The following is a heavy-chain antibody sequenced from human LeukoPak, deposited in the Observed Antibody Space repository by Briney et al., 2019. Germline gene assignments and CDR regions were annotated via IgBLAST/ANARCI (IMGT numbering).Heavy chain of an antibody. CDR3: AKGLRSSGYSLFDY. D-gene: IGHD3-22*01. J-gene: IGHJ4*02. CDR2: LSGSGDTT. Sequence: PGGSLRLSCAASGVTFSSYAMNWVRQAPGKGLERVSALSGSGDTTYYADSVKGRFTISRDNSKDTLYLQMNSLRAEDTAVYYCAKGLRSSGYSLFDYWGQGTLVTVSS. CDR1: GVTFSSYA. V-gene: IGHV3-23*01.